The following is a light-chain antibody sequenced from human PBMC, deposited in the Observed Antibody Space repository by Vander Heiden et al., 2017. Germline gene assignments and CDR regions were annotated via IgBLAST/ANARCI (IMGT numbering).Light chain of an antibody. V-gene: IGLV1-51*01. CDR2: DNN. J-gene: IGLJ2*01. CDR3: GTWDSSLSAVV. CDR1: SSNIGNNY. Sequence: QPVLTQPPSVSAAPGQKGTISCPGSSSNIGNNYVYCYQQLPGTAPNLLIYDNNKRPSGIPDRFSGSKSGTSATLGITGLQTGDEADYYCGTWDSSLSAVVFGGGTKLTVL.